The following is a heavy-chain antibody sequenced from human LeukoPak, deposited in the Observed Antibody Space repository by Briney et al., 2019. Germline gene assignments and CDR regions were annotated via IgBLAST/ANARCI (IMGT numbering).Heavy chain of an antibody. CDR3: AREYDYDGGF. CDR1: GGSISGYY. J-gene: IGHJ3*01. Sequence: SETLSLTCTVSGGSISGYYWSWIRQSPGKGLEWIGYISYRGSTSYNPSLKSRVTISVDSSKNHFSLELRSVTTADTAVYYCAREYDYDGGFWGQGTMVAVSS. V-gene: IGHV4-59*01. CDR2: ISYRGST. D-gene: IGHD4-17*01.